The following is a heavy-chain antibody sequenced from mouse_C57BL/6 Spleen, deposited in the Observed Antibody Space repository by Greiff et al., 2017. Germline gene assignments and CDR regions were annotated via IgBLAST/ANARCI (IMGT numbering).Heavy chain of an antibody. J-gene: IGHJ2*01. V-gene: IGHV14-4*01. CDR2: IDPENGDT. CDR3: TTYDGY. CDR1: GFNIKDDY. D-gene: IGHD2-12*01. Sequence: EVKLVESGAELVRPGASVKLSCTASGFNIKDDYMHWVKQRPEQGLEWIGWIDPENGDTEYASKFQGKATITADTSSNTAYLQLSSLTSEDTAVYYCTTYDGYWGQGTTLTVSS.